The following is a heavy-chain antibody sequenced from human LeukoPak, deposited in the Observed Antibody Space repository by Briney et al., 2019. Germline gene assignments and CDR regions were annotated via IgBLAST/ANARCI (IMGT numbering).Heavy chain of an antibody. CDR3: VRNLAVAGTCFDS. D-gene: IGHD6-19*01. CDR1: GFTFRNYW. J-gene: IGHJ4*02. V-gene: IGHV3-7*03. CDR2: IKQDGSDR. Sequence: GGSLRLSCAASGFTFRNYWMSWVRQVPGTGLEWEASIKQDGSDRNYVTSVRGRFTISRDNAESSLYLQMNSLRAEDTAVYYCVRNLAVAGTCFDSWGQGTLVTVSS.